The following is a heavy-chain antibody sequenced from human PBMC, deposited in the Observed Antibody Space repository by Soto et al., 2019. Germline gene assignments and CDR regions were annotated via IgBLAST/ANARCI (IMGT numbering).Heavy chain of an antibody. J-gene: IGHJ5*02. D-gene: IGHD7-27*01. CDR2: ISGSGGTT. Sequence: GGSLRLSCVASGFTFKSYAMGWVRQAPGKGLEWVSGISGSGGTTHYADSVKGRFTISRDNSRNTLYLQMNSLRAEDTAVYYCAKDTSTAWGFDPWGQGTLVTVSS. CDR1: GFTFKSYA. CDR3: AKDTSTAWGFDP. V-gene: IGHV3-23*01.